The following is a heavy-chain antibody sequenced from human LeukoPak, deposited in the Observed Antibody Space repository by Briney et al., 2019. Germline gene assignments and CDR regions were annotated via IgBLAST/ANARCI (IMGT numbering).Heavy chain of an antibody. V-gene: IGHV3-30-3*01. CDR1: GFTFSSYA. D-gene: IGHD2-21*02. CDR3: ARESDPGLQY. CDR2: ISYDGSNE. J-gene: IGHJ4*02. Sequence: GGSLRLSCAASGFTFSSYAMHWVRQAPGKGLEWVAVISYDGSNEYYADSVKGRFTISRDNSKNTLYLQMNSLRAEDTAVYYCARESDPGLQYWGQGTLVTVSS.